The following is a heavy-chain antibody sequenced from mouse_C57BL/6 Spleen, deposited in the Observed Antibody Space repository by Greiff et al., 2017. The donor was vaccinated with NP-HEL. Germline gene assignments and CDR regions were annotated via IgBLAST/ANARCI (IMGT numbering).Heavy chain of an antibody. CDR3: TYAPWLAY. CDR2: IRLKSDNYAT. Sequence: EVKLQESGGGLVQPGGSMKLSCVASGFTFSNYWMNWVRQSPEKGLEWVAQIRLKSDNYATHYAESVKGRFTISRDDSKSSVYLQMNNLRAEDTGIYYCTYAPWLAYWGQGTLVTVSA. D-gene: IGHD6-5*01. CDR1: GFTFSNYW. V-gene: IGHV6-3*01. J-gene: IGHJ3*01.